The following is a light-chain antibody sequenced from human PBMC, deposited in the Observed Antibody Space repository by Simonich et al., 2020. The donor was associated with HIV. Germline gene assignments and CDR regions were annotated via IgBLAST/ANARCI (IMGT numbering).Light chain of an antibody. J-gene: IGKJ2*01. V-gene: IGKV3-15*01. Sequence: EIVMTQSPATLSVSPGERATLSCRASQSVSSNLAWYQQKPGQAPRLLIYGASTRATGIPARFSGSGSGTEFTLTISILQSEDFVVYYCQQYNNWLYTFGQGTKLEIK. CDR2: GAS. CDR3: QQYNNWLYT. CDR1: QSVSSN.